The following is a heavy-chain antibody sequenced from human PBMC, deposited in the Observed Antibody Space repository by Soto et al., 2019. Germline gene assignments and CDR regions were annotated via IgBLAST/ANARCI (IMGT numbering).Heavy chain of an antibody. J-gene: IGHJ6*02. CDR3: ARRGELAIAAAGTGYYYYGMDV. V-gene: IGHV4-39*01. D-gene: IGHD6-13*01. Sequence: PSETLSLTCTVSGGPISSSSYYWGWIRRPPGKGLEWIGSIYYSGSTYYNPSLKSRVTISVDTSKNQFSLKLSSVTAADTAVYYCARRGELAIAAAGTGYYYYGMDVWGQGTTVTVSS. CDR1: GGPISSSSYY. CDR2: IYYSGST.